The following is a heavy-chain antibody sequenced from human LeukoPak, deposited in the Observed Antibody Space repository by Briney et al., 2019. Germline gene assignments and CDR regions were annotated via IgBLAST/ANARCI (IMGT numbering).Heavy chain of an antibody. CDR2: IRYDGSNK. CDR1: GFTFSSYG. J-gene: IGHJ5*02. Sequence: PGGSLRLSCAASGFTFSSYGMHWVRQAPGKGLEWVAFIRYDGSNKYYADSVKGRFTISRDNSKNTLCLQMNSLRAEDTAVYYCAKDYHIVVVPAARGPVEPHLNWFDPWGQGTLVTVSS. V-gene: IGHV3-30*02. CDR3: AKDYHIVVVPAARGPVEPHLNWFDP. D-gene: IGHD2-2*01.